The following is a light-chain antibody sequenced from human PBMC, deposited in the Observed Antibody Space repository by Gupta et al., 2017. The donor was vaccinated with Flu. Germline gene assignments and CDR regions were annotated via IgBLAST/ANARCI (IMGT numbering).Light chain of an antibody. Sequence: QSVLTPPPSVSGTPGKRVTISCTGSSSNIGAGYDVHWYQQLPGTAPKLLIYGNSNRPAGVPDRFSGSKSGTSASLAITGLQAEDEADYYCQSYDSSRSGWVFGGGTKLTVL. V-gene: IGLV1-40*01. CDR2: GNS. CDR1: SSNIGAGYD. J-gene: IGLJ3*02. CDR3: QSYDSSRSGWV.